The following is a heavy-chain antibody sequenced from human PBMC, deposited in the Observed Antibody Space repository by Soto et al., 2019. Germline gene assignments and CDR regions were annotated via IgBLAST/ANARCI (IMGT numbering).Heavy chain of an antibody. D-gene: IGHD6-6*01. Sequence: PGGSLRLSCAASGFTFSSYWMSWVRQAPGKGLEWVANIKQDGSEKYYVDSVKGRFTISRDNAKNSLYLQMNSLRAEDTAVYYCARDLIAALNWFDPWGQGTLVTVSS. CDR2: IKQDGSEK. CDR1: GFTFSSYW. CDR3: ARDLIAALNWFDP. V-gene: IGHV3-7*01. J-gene: IGHJ5*02.